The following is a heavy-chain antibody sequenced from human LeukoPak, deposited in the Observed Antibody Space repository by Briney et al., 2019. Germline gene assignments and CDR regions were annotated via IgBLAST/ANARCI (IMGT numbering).Heavy chain of an antibody. Sequence: SETLSLTCTVSGGFITAYYWSWIRQPPGKGLEWIGYVYYSGGTFYNPSLKSRVTISVDTSKNQFSLKLSSVTAADTAVYYCASHPLWNDGIYNWFDPWGQGTLVTVSS. CDR1: GGFITAYY. CDR2: VYYSGGT. J-gene: IGHJ5*02. CDR3: ASHPLWNDGIYNWFDP. D-gene: IGHD1-1*01. V-gene: IGHV4-59*04.